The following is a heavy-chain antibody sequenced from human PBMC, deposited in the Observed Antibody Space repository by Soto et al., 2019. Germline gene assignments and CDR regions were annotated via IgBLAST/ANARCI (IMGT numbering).Heavy chain of an antibody. CDR2: ISYDGYTK. CDR3: AKKGNSETYPAPLDH. CDR1: GFTFSTYG. Sequence: GGSLRLSCAASGFTFSTYGMHWVRQAPGKGLEWVAVISYDGYTKFYADSVKGRFTISRDNSKNTLYLQMSSLRADDTAVYYCAKKGNSETYPAPLDHWGQGTLVTVSS. V-gene: IGHV3-30*18. J-gene: IGHJ4*02. D-gene: IGHD1-26*01.